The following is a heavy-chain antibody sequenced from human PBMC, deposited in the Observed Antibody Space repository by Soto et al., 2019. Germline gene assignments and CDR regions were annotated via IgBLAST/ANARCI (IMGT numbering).Heavy chain of an antibody. CDR1: GFTFSSYG. CDR2: ISYDGSNK. J-gene: IGHJ4*02. Sequence: QVQLVESGGGVVQPGRSLRLSCAASGFTFSSYGMHWVRQAPGKGPEWVAVISYDGSNKYYADSVKGRFTISRDNSKNTLYLQMNCLGAEDTAGYYCAKDKVPVVVTAPLDYGGQGPLVTVSS. V-gene: IGHV3-30*18. CDR3: AKDKVPVVVTAPLDY. D-gene: IGHD2-21*02.